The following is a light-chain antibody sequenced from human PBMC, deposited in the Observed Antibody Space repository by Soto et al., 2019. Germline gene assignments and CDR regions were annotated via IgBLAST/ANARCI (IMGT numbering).Light chain of an antibody. J-gene: IGKJ4*01. CDR2: GAS. Sequence: EIVLTQSPGTLSLSPGETATLSCRASQSVNSLYLAWYQQKPGQAPRLLIYGASSRATGITDRFSGSGSGTDFTLTISRLEPEHFAVYYCQWYSGSQTFGGGTKVEIK. CDR3: QWYSGSQT. V-gene: IGKV3-20*01. CDR1: QSVNSLY.